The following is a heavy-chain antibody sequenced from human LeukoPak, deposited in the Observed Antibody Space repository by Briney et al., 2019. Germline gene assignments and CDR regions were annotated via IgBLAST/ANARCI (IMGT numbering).Heavy chain of an antibody. CDR1: GGSISSGDYY. CDR2: IYYSGST. D-gene: IGHD4-17*01. Sequence: PSETLSLTCTVSGGSISSGDYYWGWIRQPPGKGLEWIGYIYYSGSTYYNPSLKSRVTISVDRSKNQFPLKLSSVTAADTAVYYCARGYIYGDLDYWGQGTLVTVSS. V-gene: IGHV4-30-4*01. CDR3: ARGYIYGDLDY. J-gene: IGHJ4*02.